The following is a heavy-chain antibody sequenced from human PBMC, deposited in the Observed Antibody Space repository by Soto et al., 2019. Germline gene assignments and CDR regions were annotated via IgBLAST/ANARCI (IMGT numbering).Heavy chain of an antibody. V-gene: IGHV1-69*13. D-gene: IGHD2-2*01. Sequence: SVKVSCKSSGGTFSSYAISWVRQAPGQGREWMGGIIPIFVTANYAQKFQGRDTITADESTSTAYLELSILRSGDTAVDYFARAQVSPPYCSSTSWIYWFDPWGQGTLVTVSS. CDR3: ARAQVSPPYCSSTSWIYWFDP. CDR1: GGTFSSYA. CDR2: IIPIFVTA. J-gene: IGHJ5*02.